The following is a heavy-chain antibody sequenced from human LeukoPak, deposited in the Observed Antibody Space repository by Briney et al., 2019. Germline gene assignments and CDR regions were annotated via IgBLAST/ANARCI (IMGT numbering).Heavy chain of an antibody. J-gene: IGHJ4*02. CDR3: ARVAVAGNGYFDY. V-gene: IGHV6-1*01. D-gene: IGHD6-19*01. CDR2: TYYRSKWYN. Sequence: SQTLSLTCAISGDSVSSNSAGWNWIRQSPPRGLEWLGRTYYRSKWYNDYAVSVKSRITINPDTSKNQFSLQLNSVTPEDTAVYYCARVAVAGNGYFDYWAREPWSPSPQ. CDR1: GDSVSSNSAG.